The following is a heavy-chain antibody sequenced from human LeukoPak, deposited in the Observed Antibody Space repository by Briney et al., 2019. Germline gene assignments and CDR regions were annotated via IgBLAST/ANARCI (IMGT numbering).Heavy chain of an antibody. CDR3: ARRKGALYSEFAFDM. CDR2: ISSTGGTI. CDR1: GFTFSSYA. J-gene: IGHJ3*02. D-gene: IGHD2-21*01. Sequence: PGGSLRLSXAASGFTFSSYAMSWVRQAPGKGLEWVSYISSTGGTIYYADSMRGRFIISRDNAKNSLYLQMNSLRAEDTAVYYCARRKGALYSEFAFDMWGQGTMVTVSS. V-gene: IGHV3-48*03.